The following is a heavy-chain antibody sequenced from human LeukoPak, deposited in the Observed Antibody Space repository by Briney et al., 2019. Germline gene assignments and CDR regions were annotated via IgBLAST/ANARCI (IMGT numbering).Heavy chain of an antibody. D-gene: IGHD2-21*02. CDR2: IIPILGIA. CDR3: ARDPPXCGGDCSAQFDP. J-gene: IGHJ5*02. V-gene: IGHV1-69*04. Sequence: SVKVSCKASGGTFSSYAISWVRQAPGQGLEWMGRIIPILGIANYAQKFQGRVTITADKSTSTAYMELSSLRSEDTAVYYCARDPPXCGGDCSAQFDPWGQGTLVTVSS. CDR1: GGTFSSYA.